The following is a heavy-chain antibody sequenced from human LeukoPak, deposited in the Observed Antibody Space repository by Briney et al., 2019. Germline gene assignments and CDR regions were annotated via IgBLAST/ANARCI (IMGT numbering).Heavy chain of an antibody. Sequence: GASVKVCCKASGYSFTRYGISWVRQAPGQGLEWLGWISGYNGDTKYADKFQARVTMTTDTSTAYMDLRSLRSDDTAVYYCARDNYCSSISCYDTWPPLDYWGQGTLVTVSS. CDR1: GYSFTRYG. CDR3: ARDNYCSSISCYDTWPPLDY. J-gene: IGHJ4*02. D-gene: IGHD2-2*01. CDR2: ISGYNGDT. V-gene: IGHV1-18*01.